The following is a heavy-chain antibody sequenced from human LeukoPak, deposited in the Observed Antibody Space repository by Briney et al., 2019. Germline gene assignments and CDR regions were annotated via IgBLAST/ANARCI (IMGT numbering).Heavy chain of an antibody. CDR1: GFTFRSYG. CDR2: ISGSGVNT. V-gene: IGHV3-23*01. J-gene: IGHJ6*03. CDR3: ATGGYCSGGSCYDYYYYMDV. Sequence: GGSLRLSCAASGFTFRSYGMNWVRQAPGKGLEWVSAISGSGVNTYYADSVKGRFTISRDNSKNTLYLQMNSLRAEDTAVYYCATGGYCSGGSCYDYYYYMDVWGKGTTVTISS. D-gene: IGHD2-15*01.